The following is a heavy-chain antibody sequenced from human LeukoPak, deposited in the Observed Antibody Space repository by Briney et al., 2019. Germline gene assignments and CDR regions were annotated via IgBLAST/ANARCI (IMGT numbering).Heavy chain of an antibody. D-gene: IGHD1-26*01. Sequence: GGSLRLSCAASGYTFSSYGMHWVRQAPGKGLEWVAVISYDGSNKYYADSVKGRLTISRDNSKNTLYLQMNSLRAEDTAVYYCAKIPYSGSYFDYWGQGTLVTVSS. V-gene: IGHV3-30*18. CDR1: GYTFSSYG. CDR3: AKIPYSGSYFDY. CDR2: ISYDGSNK. J-gene: IGHJ4*02.